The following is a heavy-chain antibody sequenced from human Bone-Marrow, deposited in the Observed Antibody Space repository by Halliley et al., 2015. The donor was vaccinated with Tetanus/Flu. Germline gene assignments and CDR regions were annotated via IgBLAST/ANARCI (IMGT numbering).Heavy chain of an antibody. CDR2: ISSSTTYI. CDR3: ARGRDGYRDAFDI. D-gene: IGHD5-12*01. V-gene: IGHV3-21*01. CDR1: GLTFSSYS. Sequence: CAASGLTFSSYSMNWVRQAPGKGLEWVSSISSSTTYIYYADSVKGRFTISRDNAKNSLYLQMNSLRVEDTALYYCARGRDGYRDAFDIWGQGTMVTVSS. J-gene: IGHJ3*02.